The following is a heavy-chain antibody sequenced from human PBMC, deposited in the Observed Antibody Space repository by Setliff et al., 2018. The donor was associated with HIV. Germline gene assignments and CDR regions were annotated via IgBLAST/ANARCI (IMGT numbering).Heavy chain of an antibody. CDR3: ARQHNRQYGMDV. J-gene: IGHJ6*02. CDR2: IYHSGST. V-gene: IGHV4-38-2*01. Sequence: SETLSLTCAVSGYSISSGYYWGWIRQPPGKGLEWIGSIYHSGSTYYNPSLKSRVTISVDTSKNQFSLKLSSVTAADTAVYYCARQHNRQYGMDVWGQGTTVTVSS. CDR1: GYSISSGYY. D-gene: IGHD2-21*01.